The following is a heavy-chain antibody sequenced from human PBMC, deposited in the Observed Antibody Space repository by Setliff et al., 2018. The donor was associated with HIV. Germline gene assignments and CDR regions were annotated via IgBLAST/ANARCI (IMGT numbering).Heavy chain of an antibody. CDR3: AIRREVVVATTRRGLDI. V-gene: IGHV1-8*02. Sequence: RASVKVSCKASGYTFTTYDINWVRQAAGRGLEWMGWMNPNSGNTGYSQRFQGRLTMTRNTSISTAYMELNSLMSEDTAVYFCAIRREVVVATTRRGLDIWGQGTMVTVSS. CDR2: MNPNSGNT. CDR1: GYTFTTYD. J-gene: IGHJ3*02. D-gene: IGHD2-15*01.